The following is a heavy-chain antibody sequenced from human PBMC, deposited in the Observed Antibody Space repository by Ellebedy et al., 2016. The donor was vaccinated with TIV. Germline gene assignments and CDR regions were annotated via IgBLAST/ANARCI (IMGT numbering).Heavy chain of an antibody. CDR1: GGSFSGYY. CDR3: ARGLARDY. CDR2: ITHSGST. Sequence: MPSETLSLTCAVYGGSFSGYYWSWIRQPQGKGLEWIGEITHSGSTNYNPSLKSPVTISVDTSKNRFSLNLSSVTAADTAVYNCARGLARDYWGQGTLVTVSS. V-gene: IGHV4-34*01. J-gene: IGHJ4*02.